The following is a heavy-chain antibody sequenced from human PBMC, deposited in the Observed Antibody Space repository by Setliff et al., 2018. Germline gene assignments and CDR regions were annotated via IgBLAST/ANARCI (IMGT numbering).Heavy chain of an antibody. CDR2: IYPGDSDT. CDR1: GYSFTRYW. J-gene: IGHJ3*02. D-gene: IGHD6-19*01. V-gene: IGHV5-51*01. CDR3: ARQAVAGNDAFDI. Sequence: PGESLKISCKGSGYSFTRYWIAWVRQMPGKGLEWMGIIYPGDSDTRYSPSFQGQVTISADKPISTVYLQWSSLKASDTAMYYCARQAVAGNDAFDIWGQGTMVTVSS.